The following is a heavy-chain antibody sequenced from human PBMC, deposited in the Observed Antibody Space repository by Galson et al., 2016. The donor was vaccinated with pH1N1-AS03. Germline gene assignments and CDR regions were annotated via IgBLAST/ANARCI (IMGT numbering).Heavy chain of an antibody. CDR2: IKEDGSVR. CDR3: VRDPFFSSFDI. J-gene: IGHJ3*02. Sequence: SLRLSCAASGFSSSTTWMTWVRQAPGKGLEFVANIKEDGSVRNYAGSVKGRFIISRDNAQNSLYLQMNSLGVEDTALYYCVRDPFFSSFDIWGQGTVVTVSS. V-gene: IGHV3-7*01. CDR1: GFSSSTTW.